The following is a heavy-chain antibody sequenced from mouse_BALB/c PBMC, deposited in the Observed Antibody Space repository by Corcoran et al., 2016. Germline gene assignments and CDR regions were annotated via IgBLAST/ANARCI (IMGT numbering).Heavy chain of an antibody. CDR3: ARHYGSLYYCDY. CDR1: GYTFTNYG. CDR2: INTYTGEP. D-gene: IGHD1-2*01. J-gene: IGHJ2*01. Sequence: QIQLVQSGPELKKPGETVKISCKASGYTFTNYGMNWVKQAPGKGLKWMGWINTYTGEPTYADDFKGRFAFSLETSASTAYLQINNLKNEDMATYFCARHYGSLYYCDYWGQGTTLTVSS. V-gene: IGHV9-1*02.